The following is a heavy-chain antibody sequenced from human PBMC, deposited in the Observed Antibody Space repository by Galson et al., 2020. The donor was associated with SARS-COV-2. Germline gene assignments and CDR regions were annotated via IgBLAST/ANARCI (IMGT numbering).Heavy chain of an antibody. V-gene: IGHV3-23*01. CDR3: AKDLTPIYYYHGMDV. CDR2: IGHSGSST. J-gene: IGHJ6*02. CDR1: GFTFSNYA. Sequence: TGGSLRLSCTASGFTFSNYAMTWVRQAPGKGLEWVSVIGHSGSSTYYADSVKGRFIILRDNSKNTLYLQMNSLRVEDTAVYKCAKDLTPIYYYHGMDVWGQGTTVTVSS.